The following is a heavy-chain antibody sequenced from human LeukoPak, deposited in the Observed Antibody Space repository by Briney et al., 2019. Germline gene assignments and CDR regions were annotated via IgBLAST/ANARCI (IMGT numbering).Heavy chain of an antibody. CDR2: IKQDGSDK. J-gene: IGHJ4*02. CDR3: ARYNSAWKTDDY. Sequence: GGSLRLSCAASGFTFNSYWMTGVRQAPGKGLEWVADIKQDGSDKYYAGSVKGRFTISRDNAKNSLYLQMNSLRAEDTAVYFCARYNSAWKTDDYWGQGTLVTVS. V-gene: IGHV3-7*03. CDR1: GFTFNSYW. D-gene: IGHD6-19*01.